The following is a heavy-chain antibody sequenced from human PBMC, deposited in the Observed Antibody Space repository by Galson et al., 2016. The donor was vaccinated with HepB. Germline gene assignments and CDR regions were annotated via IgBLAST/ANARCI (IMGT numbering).Heavy chain of an antibody. D-gene: IGHD6-13*01. CDR2: ISSSGTHT. CDR1: GFTFSDFY. CDR3: ARGFETTAAGTYDY. V-gene: IGHV3-11*06. J-gene: IGHJ4*02. Sequence: SLRLSCAASGFTFSDFYMTWIRLAPGKGLEWVSYISSSGTHTPYAASVRGRFTISRDNAKNSLYLEMNSLRAEDTAVYFCARGFETTAAGTYDYWGQGTLVTVSS.